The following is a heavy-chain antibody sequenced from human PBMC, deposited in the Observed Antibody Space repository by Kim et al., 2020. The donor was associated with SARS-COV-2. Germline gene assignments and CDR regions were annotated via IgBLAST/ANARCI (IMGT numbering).Heavy chain of an antibody. Sequence: SETLSLTCTVSGGSISSRTYYWGWIRQPPGKGLEWIGSIYYSGTICHNPSIKSRVTLSVDTSKNQFSLKLSSVTAADTAMYYCARMYYYGSGSSINMDQWGQGTLVTVSS. CDR2: IYYSGTI. CDR1: GGSISSRTYY. J-gene: IGHJ4*02. D-gene: IGHD3-10*01. CDR3: ARMYYYGSGSSINMDQ. V-gene: IGHV4-39*01.